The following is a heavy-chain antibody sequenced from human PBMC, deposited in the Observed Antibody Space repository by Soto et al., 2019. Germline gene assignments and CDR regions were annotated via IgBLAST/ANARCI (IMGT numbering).Heavy chain of an antibody. J-gene: IGHJ6*02. Sequence: ASVKVSCKASGYTFTGYYMHWVRQAPGQGLEWMGGIIPIFGTANYAQKFQGRVTITADESTSTAYMELSSLRSEDTAVYYCAREGTIFGVVPSYYGMDVWGQGTTVTVSS. CDR1: GYTFTGYY. CDR3: AREGTIFGVVPSYYGMDV. V-gene: IGHV1-69*13. CDR2: IIPIFGTA. D-gene: IGHD3-3*01.